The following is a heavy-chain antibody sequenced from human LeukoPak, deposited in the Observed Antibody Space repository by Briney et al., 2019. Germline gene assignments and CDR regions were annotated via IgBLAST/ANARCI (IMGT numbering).Heavy chain of an antibody. CDR2: ISGYNGYT. CDR3: ARDRFYSGYDLDY. J-gene: IGHJ4*02. CDR1: GYIFSNFG. Sequence: GASVKVSCKASGYIFSNFGINWVRQAPGQGLEWMGWISGYNGYTKYAQKLQGRVTMTTDTSTSTAHMELRSLRSEDTAVYYCARDRFYSGYDLDYWGQGTLVTVSS. D-gene: IGHD5-12*01. V-gene: IGHV1-18*01.